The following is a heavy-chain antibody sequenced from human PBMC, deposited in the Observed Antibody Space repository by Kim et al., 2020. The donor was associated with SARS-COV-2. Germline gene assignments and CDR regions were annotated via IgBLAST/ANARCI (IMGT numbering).Heavy chain of an antibody. D-gene: IGHD1-1*01. V-gene: IGHV1-24*01. CDR3: ATRNWPDYYYYYGMDV. CDR2: FDPEDGET. Sequence: ASVKVSCKVSGYTLTELSMHWVRQAPGKGLEWMGGFDPEDGETIYAQKFQGRVTMTEDTSTDTAYMELSSLRSEDTAVYYCATRNWPDYYYYYGMDVWGQGTTVTVSS. J-gene: IGHJ6*02. CDR1: GYTLTELS.